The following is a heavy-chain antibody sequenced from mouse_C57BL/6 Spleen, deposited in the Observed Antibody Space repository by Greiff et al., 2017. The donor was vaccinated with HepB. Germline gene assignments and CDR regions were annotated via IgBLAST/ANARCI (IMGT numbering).Heavy chain of an antibody. CDR3: ARGRDSSGYFDY. D-gene: IGHD3-2*02. Sequence: QVQLQQSGAELARPGASVKLSCKASGYTFTSYGISWVKQRTGQGLEWIGEIYPRSGNTYYNEKFKGKATLTADKSSSTAYMELRSLTSEDSAVYFCARGRDSSGYFDYWGQGTTLTVSS. CDR2: IYPRSGNT. V-gene: IGHV1-81*01. CDR1: GYTFTSYG. J-gene: IGHJ2*01.